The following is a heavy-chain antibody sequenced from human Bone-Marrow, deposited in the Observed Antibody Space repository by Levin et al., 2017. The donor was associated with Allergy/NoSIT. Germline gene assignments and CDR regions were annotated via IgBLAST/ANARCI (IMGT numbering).Heavy chain of an antibody. CDR3: AKNGQRAGHFYYYGMDV. J-gene: IGHJ6*02. V-gene: IGHV3-9*01. CDR1: GFTFDDYA. CDR2: ITWNGDIT. Sequence: GGSLRLSCATSGFTFDDYAMHWVRQAPGKGLEWVSGITWNGDITGYADSVRGRFSISRDNAKNSLYLQMNSLRVEDTALYYCAKNGQRAGHFYYYGMDVWGQGTTVTVSS.